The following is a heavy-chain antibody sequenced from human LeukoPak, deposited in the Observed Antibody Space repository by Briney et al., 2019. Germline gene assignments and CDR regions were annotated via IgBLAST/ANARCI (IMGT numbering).Heavy chain of an antibody. CDR3: ARDKSGGGSDY. CDR1: GYTFTSYY. Sequence: ASVKVSCKASGYTFTSYYMHWVRQAPGQGLEWMGIINPSGGSTSHAQKFQGRVTMTRDTSTSTVYMELSSLSSEDKAVDYCARDKSGGGSDYWGQGTLVTVSS. J-gene: IGHJ4*02. CDR2: INPSGGST. V-gene: IGHV1-46*01. D-gene: IGHD3-10*01.